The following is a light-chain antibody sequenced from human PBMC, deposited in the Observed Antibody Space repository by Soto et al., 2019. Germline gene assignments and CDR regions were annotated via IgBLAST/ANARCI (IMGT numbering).Light chain of an antibody. Sequence: QSALTQPASVSGSPGQSITISCTGTSSDIGGYNYVSWFQQHPDKAPKLMIYDVNGRPSGVSNRFSGSKSGSTASLTISGLQAEDEADYYCSSFTSSGTRVFGTGTKVTVL. J-gene: IGLJ1*01. CDR1: SSDIGGYNY. CDR3: SSFTSSGTRV. V-gene: IGLV2-14*01. CDR2: DVN.